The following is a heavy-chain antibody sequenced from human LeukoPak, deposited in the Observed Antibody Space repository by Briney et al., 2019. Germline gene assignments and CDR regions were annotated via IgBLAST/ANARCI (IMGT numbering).Heavy chain of an antibody. V-gene: IGHV3-33*06. CDR1: EFTFSSYS. Sequence: GGSLRLSCAASEFTFSSYSMNWVRQAPGKGLEWVAVIWYDGSNKYYADSVKGRFTISRDNSKNTLYLQMNSLRAEDTAVYYCAKPRTAAIKSYFDYWGQGTLVTVSS. J-gene: IGHJ4*02. D-gene: IGHD2-2*01. CDR2: IWYDGSNK. CDR3: AKPRTAAIKSYFDY.